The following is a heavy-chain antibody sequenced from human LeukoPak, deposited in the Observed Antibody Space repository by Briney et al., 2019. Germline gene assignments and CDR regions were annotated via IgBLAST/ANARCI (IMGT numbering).Heavy chain of an antibody. V-gene: IGHV4-30-4*01. D-gene: IGHD3-9*01. CDR1: GGSISSGDCY. Sequence: SETLSLTCTVSGGSISSGDCYWSWIRQHPGRGLQWIGYIYYSGSTSYNPSLQSRVNISEDTSKNQFSLRVDSVTAADTAVYYCARTNRDVLTGYAIDCWGQGTLVTVSS. CDR2: IYYSGST. CDR3: ARTNRDVLTGYAIDC. J-gene: IGHJ4*02.